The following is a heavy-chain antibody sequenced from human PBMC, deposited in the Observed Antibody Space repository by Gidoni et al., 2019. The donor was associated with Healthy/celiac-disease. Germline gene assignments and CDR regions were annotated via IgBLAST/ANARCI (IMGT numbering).Heavy chain of an antibody. Sequence: EVQLVESGGGLVKPGGSLRLPSDASGFTFSNAWVSWVRQAPGKGLEWVGRIKRKTDGGTTDYAAPGKGRFTISRDDSKNTLYLQMNSLKTEDTAVYYCTTDRPDYWGQGTLVTVSS. CDR1: GFTFSNAW. J-gene: IGHJ4*02. V-gene: IGHV3-15*01. CDR3: TTDRPDY. CDR2: IKRKTDGGTT.